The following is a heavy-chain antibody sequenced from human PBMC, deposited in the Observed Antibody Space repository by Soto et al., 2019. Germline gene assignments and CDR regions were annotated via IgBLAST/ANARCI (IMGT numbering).Heavy chain of an antibody. CDR3: ASLYHHAFGL. D-gene: IGHD2-8*01. J-gene: IGHJ3*01. Sequence: EVQLVESGGGLVQPGGSLRLSCTASAFNVSGSYMSWVRQAPGKGLEWVSVIYTGGSTYYAYSVKGRFSISRDNTDNTLYLQKNNLRAEDTAIYYCASLYHHAFGLWGLGTLVTVSS. CDR2: IYTGGST. CDR1: AFNVSGSY. V-gene: IGHV3-66*01.